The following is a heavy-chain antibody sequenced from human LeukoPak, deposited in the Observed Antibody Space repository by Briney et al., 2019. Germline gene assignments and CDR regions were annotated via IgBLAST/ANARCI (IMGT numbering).Heavy chain of an antibody. CDR1: GFTFTTYG. Sequence: GGSLRLSCAASGFTFTTYGMSWVRQAPGKGLEWVSSISGSDDSLYYIDSVKGRFTISRDNAENTVHLQMNTLRAEDTAIYYCAKGVNPGYNPGWSNFDYWGQGTLVTVSS. J-gene: IGHJ4*02. D-gene: IGHD1-20*01. V-gene: IGHV3-23*01. CDR3: AKGVNPGYNPGWSNFDY. CDR2: ISGSDDSL.